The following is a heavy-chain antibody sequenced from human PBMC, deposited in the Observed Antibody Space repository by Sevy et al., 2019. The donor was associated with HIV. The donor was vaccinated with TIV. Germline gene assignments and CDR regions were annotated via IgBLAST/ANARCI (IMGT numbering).Heavy chain of an antibody. CDR2: ISSSGSTI. Sequence: GGSLRLSCAASGFTFSSYEMNWVRQAPGKGLEWVSHISSSGSTIYYADSVKGRFTISRDNAKNSLYLQMNSLRAEDTAVYYCARDTPGSGYYYYYYGMDVWGQGTTVTVSS. V-gene: IGHV3-48*03. CDR3: ARDTPGSGYYYYYYGMDV. D-gene: IGHD3-22*01. CDR1: GFTFSSYE. J-gene: IGHJ6*02.